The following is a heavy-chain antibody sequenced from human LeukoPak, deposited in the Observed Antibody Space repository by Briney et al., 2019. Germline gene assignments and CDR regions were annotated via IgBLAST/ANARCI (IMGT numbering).Heavy chain of an antibody. CDR2: IYSSGGS. J-gene: IGHJ6*03. D-gene: IGHD3-3*01. CDR1: GGPLDDFF. Sequence: SETLSLTCTISGGPLDDFFWSWIRQPAGKGLEWIGRIYSSGGSNYNPSVQSRLTISIDKSKSEFSLRLRSVTGADTALYYCARGGSVLRFVEWRPPRCDDFDYYMVIWGNGTAVTVSS. V-gene: IGHV4-4*07. CDR3: ARGGSVLRFVEWRPPRCDDFDYYMVI.